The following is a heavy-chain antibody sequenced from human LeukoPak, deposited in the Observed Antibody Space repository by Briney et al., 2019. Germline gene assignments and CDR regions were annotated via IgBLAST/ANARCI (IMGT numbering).Heavy chain of an antibody. Sequence: GGSLRLSCAASGFTFSSYWMHWVRQAPGKGLEWVAVISYDGSNKYYADSVKGRFTISRDNSKNTLYLQMNSLRAEDTAVYYCARVTMIVAPPEGYWGQGTLVTVSS. CDR3: ARVTMIVAPPEGY. V-gene: IGHV3-30-3*01. D-gene: IGHD3-22*01. CDR2: ISYDGSNK. J-gene: IGHJ4*02. CDR1: GFTFSSYW.